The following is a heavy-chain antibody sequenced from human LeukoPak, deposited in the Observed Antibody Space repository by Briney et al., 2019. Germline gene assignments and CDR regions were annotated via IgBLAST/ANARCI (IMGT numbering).Heavy chain of an antibody. V-gene: IGHV4-34*01. CDR1: GLSFSDYY. Sequence: PSETLSLTCGVYGLSFSDYYWSWIRQPPGKGLEWIGEINHSGSTNYNPSLTSRVIISVDTSKNQFSLNLSSVIAADTAVYYYARYTSRWYKGYFDYWGQGTLVTVSS. J-gene: IGHJ4*02. D-gene: IGHD6-13*01. CDR3: ARYTSRWYKGYFDY. CDR2: INHSGST.